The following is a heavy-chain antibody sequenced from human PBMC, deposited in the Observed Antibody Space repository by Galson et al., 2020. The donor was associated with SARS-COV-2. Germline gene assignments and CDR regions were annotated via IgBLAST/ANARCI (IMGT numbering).Heavy chain of an antibody. Sequence: GGSLRLSCAASGFTFSSYSMSWVRPAPGKGLEWVANIKQDGSEKYYVDSVKGRFTISRDNAKNSLYLQMNSLRGEDTAVYYCARDRFYGSEGYYYYGMDVGGQGARVTVSS. CDR1: GFTFSSYS. D-gene: IGHD3-10*01. J-gene: IGHJ6*02. CDR2: IKQDGSEK. V-gene: IGHV3-7*01. CDR3: ARDRFYGSEGYYYYGMDV.